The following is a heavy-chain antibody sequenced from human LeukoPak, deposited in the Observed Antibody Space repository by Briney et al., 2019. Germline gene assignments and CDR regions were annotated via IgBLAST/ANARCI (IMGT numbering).Heavy chain of an antibody. J-gene: IGHJ4*02. Sequence: GSLRLSCAASGFTFSDYSMNWVRQAPGKGLEWISYIGISSGNTKYADSVKGRFTISGDNAKNSLYLQINSLRVEDTAVYYCARDHNYAFDNWGQGTLVTVSS. D-gene: IGHD1-1*01. CDR2: IGISSGNT. CDR3: ARDHNYAFDN. V-gene: IGHV3-48*04. CDR1: GFTFSDYS.